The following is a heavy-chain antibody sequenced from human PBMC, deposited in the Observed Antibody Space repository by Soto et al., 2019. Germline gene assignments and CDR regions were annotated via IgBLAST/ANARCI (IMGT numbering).Heavy chain of an antibody. CDR1: GGSISSYY. J-gene: IGHJ3*02. CDR3: ARETGTTVGAFDI. CDR2: IYYSGST. V-gene: IGHV4-59*01. D-gene: IGHD1-7*01. Sequence: SETLSLTCTVSGGSISSYYWSWIRQPPGKGLEWIGYIYYSGSTNYNPSLKSRVTISVDTSKNQFSLKLSSVTAADTAVYYCARETGTTVGAFDIWGQGTMVTVSS.